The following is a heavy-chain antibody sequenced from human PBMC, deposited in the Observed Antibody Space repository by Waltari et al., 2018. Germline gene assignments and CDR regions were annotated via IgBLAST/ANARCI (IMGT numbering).Heavy chain of an antibody. CDR2: FDPEDGET. D-gene: IGHD3-22*01. CDR1: GYTLTELS. V-gene: IGHV1-24*01. CDR3: ATSYQYDSSGYYKRGAFDI. J-gene: IGHJ3*02. Sequence: QVQLVQSGAEVKKPGASVKVSCKVSGYTLTELSMHWVRQAPGKGLEWMGGFDPEDGETNYAQKFQGRVTMTEDTSTDTAYMELSSLRSEDTAVYYCATSYQYDSSGYYKRGAFDIWGQGTMVTVSS.